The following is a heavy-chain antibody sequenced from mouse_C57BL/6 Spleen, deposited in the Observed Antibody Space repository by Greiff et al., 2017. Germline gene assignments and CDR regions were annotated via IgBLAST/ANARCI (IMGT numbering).Heavy chain of an antibody. Sequence: EVMLVESGGDLVKPGGSLKLSCAASGFTFSSYGMSWVRQTPDKRLEWVATISSGGSYTYYPDSVKGRFTLTRDNAKNTLYLQMSSLKSEDTAMYYCARKRGDRYFDYWGQGTTLTVSS. D-gene: IGHD2-14*01. CDR2: ISSGGSYT. V-gene: IGHV5-6*01. CDR3: ARKRGDRYFDY. J-gene: IGHJ2*01. CDR1: GFTFSSYG.